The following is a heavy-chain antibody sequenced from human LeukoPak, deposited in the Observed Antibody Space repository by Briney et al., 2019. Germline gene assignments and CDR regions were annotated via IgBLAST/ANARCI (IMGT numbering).Heavy chain of an antibody. CDR2: IYSGGTT. Sequence: GGSLRLSCAASGFTVSSNYMSWVRQAPGKGLEWVSVIYSGGTTYYADSVKGRFTISRDNAKNTLYLQMNSLRAEDTAVYYCARDSSGTYWGQGTLVTVSS. CDR3: ARDSSGTY. J-gene: IGHJ4*02. CDR1: GFTVSSNY. D-gene: IGHD6-19*01. V-gene: IGHV3-66*01.